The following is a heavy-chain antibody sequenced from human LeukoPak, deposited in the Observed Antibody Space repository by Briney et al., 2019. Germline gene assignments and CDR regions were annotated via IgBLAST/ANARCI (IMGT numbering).Heavy chain of an antibody. CDR2: INHSGST. J-gene: IGHJ3*02. CDR3: ARPGSLRLNDAFDI. V-gene: IGHV4-34*01. Sequence: PSETLSLTCAVYGGSFSGYYWSWIRQPPGKGLEWIGEINHSGSTNYNPSLKRRVTISVDTSKNQFSLNLSSVTAADTAVYYCARPGSLRLNDAFDIWGQGTMVTVSS. D-gene: IGHD3-10*01. CDR1: GGSFSGYY.